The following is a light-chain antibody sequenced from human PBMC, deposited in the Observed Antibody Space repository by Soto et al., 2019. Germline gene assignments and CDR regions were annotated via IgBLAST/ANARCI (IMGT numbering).Light chain of an antibody. CDR1: QSVSSY. J-gene: IGKJ3*01. V-gene: IGKV3-11*01. Sequence: EIVLTQSPATLSLSPGERATLSCRASQSVSSYLAWYQQKPGQAPRLLIYDAFNRATGIPARFSGSGSGTDFTLTISSLAPEDFAVYYCQQRSSWPFTFGPGTKVDI. CDR3: QQRSSWPFT. CDR2: DAF.